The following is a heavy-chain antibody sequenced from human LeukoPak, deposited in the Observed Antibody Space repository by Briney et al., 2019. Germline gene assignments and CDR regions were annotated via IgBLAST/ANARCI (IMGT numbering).Heavy chain of an antibody. D-gene: IGHD3-10*01. Sequence: PGGSLRLSCAASGFKFSTYWMSWVRQAPGKGLEWVANIKQDGSQKDYVDSVKGRFTISRDNAKISLYLQMNSLRAEDTAVYYCAKGPYYYGPETYQYFDYWGQGTLVTVSS. V-gene: IGHV3-7*01. CDR2: IKQDGSQK. J-gene: IGHJ4*02. CDR1: GFKFSTYW. CDR3: AKGPYYYGPETYQYFDY.